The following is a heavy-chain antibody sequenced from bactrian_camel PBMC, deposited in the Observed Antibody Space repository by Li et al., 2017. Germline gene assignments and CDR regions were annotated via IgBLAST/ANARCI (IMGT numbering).Heavy chain of an antibody. CDR3: AIGRGYYCGTLREDPFLD. CDR2: ISRDSGTT. Sequence: QLVESGGGTVQPGGSLTLSCAASGFTFISRSMYWVRQAPGKGLDWVSVISRDSGTTYYADSVKGRFTISRDNAKNTVYLQMNSLKPDDTGMYVCAIGRGYYCGTLREDPFLDWGQGTQVTVS. CDR1: GFTFISRS. J-gene: IGHJ4*01. D-gene: IGHD1*01. V-gene: IGHV3S25*01.